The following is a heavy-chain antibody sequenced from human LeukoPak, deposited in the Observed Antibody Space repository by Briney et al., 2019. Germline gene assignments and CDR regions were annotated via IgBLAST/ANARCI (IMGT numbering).Heavy chain of an antibody. J-gene: IGHJ4*02. CDR1: GYTFTGHY. Sequence: ASVNVSCKASGYTFTGHYMNWVRLAPGQGLEWMGWINPTGGTTYAQKFQGRVTMTRDTSINTAYMELSGLRSDDTAVYYCARDLGWSSSHWGQGTLVTVSS. D-gene: IGHD6-6*01. CDR2: INPTGGT. V-gene: IGHV1-2*02. CDR3: ARDLGWSSSH.